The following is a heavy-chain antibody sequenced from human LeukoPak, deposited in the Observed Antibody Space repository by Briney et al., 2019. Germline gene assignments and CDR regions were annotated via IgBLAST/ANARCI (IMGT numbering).Heavy chain of an antibody. CDR2: IYYSGST. CDR3: ARLPGYSYGLYYYMDV. D-gene: IGHD5-18*01. Sequence: PLETLSLTCTVSGGSISSSSYYWGWIRQPPGKGLEWIGSIYYSGSTYYNPSLNSRVTISVDTSKNQFSLKLSSVTAADTAVYYCARLPGYSYGLYYYMDVWGKGTTVTVSS. CDR1: GGSISSSSYY. J-gene: IGHJ6*03. V-gene: IGHV4-39*01.